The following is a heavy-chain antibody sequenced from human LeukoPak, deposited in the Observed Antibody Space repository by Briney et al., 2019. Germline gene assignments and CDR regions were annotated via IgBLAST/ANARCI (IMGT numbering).Heavy chain of an antibody. CDR3: ARTYCSGACSSRYYYYMDV. J-gene: IGHJ6*03. Sequence: PSETLSLTCAVYGGSITSFYWSWTRLPPGKGLEWIGEINQSGSTYYSPSLESRLTISVDTSKNQFSLRLSSVTAADTAVYYCARTYCSGACSSRYYYYMDVWGKGTTDTVSS. V-gene: IGHV4-34*01. CDR1: GGSITSFY. CDR2: INQSGST. D-gene: IGHD2-21*02.